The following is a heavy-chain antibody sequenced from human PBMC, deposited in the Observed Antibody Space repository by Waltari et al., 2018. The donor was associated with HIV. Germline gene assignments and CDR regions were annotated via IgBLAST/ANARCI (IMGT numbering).Heavy chain of an antibody. CDR2: INHSGST. V-gene: IGHV4-34*01. CDR3: AERGMITFGGVIVS. D-gene: IGHD3-16*01. J-gene: IGHJ5*01. CDR1: GGSFSGYY. Sequence: QVQLQQWGAGLLKPSETLSLTCAVYGGSFSGYYWSWIRQPPGKGLEWIGEINHSGSTNYNPSRKSRATISVDTSKNQFSLKLSSVTAADTAVYYCAERGMITFGGVIVSWGQGTLVTVS.